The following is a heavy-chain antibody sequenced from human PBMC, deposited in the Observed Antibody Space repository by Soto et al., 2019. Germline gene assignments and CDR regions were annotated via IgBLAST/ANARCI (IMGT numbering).Heavy chain of an antibody. Sequence: GASVKVSCKVSGYTLTELSMHWVRQAPGKGLEWMGGFDPEDGETIYAQKFQGRVTMTEDTSTDTAYMELSSLRSEDTAVYYRATSSIAHYYGIAVWGQRTTVTVSS. CDR2: FDPEDGET. CDR1: GYTLTELS. CDR3: ATSSIAHYYGIAV. D-gene: IGHD2-21*01. V-gene: IGHV1-24*01. J-gene: IGHJ6*02.